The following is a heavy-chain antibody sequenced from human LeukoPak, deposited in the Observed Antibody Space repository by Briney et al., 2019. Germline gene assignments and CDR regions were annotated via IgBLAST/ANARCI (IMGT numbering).Heavy chain of an antibody. CDR3: ARGGWDLGAFTFDS. CDR2: IYTSGTT. Sequence: PAETLSLTCTDSGGTISRYYRSWLRQPAGKGLEWIGRIYTSGTTNYNPSLRSRLTMSVDTSKNQFSLKLSSVTAADPAVYYCARGGWDLGAFTFDSWGQGTLVTVSS. V-gene: IGHV4-4*07. J-gene: IGHJ4*02. CDR1: GGTISRYY. D-gene: IGHD1-26*01.